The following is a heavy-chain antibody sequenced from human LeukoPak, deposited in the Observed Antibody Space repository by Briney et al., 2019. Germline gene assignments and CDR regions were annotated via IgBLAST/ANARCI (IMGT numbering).Heavy chain of an antibody. J-gene: IGHJ4*02. CDR2: IYYSGST. Sequence: PSETLSLPCTVSGGSISSSSYYWGWIRQPPGKGLEWIGSIYYSGSTNYNPSLRSRVTISVDTSKNQFSLKLSSVTAADTAVYYCATLRWLQSQFDYWGQGTLVTVSS. V-gene: IGHV4-39*07. D-gene: IGHD5-24*01. CDR3: ATLRWLQSQFDY. CDR1: GGSISSSSYY.